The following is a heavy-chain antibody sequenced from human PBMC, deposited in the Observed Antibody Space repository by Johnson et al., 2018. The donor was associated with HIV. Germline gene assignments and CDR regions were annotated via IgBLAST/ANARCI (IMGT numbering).Heavy chain of an antibody. D-gene: IGHD2-2*01. CDR3: ARNGLIPAAKGVAFDI. Sequence: VQLVESGGGLVQPGGSLRLSCAASGFTFSSYWMTWVRQAPGKGLEWVANIKQDGSEKYYVDSVKGRFTISRDNAKNSLYLHMNSLRADDTAVDYCARNGLIPAAKGVAFDIWGHGTTVTVSS. CDR1: GFTFSSYW. CDR2: IKQDGSEK. J-gene: IGHJ3*02. V-gene: IGHV3-7*01.